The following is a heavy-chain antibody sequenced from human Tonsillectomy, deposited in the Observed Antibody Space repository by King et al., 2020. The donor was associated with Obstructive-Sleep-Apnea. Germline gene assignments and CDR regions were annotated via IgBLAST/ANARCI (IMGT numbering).Heavy chain of an antibody. V-gene: IGHV3-9*01. J-gene: IGHJ3*02. CDR1: GFTFDDYA. D-gene: IGHD3-9*01. CDR3: AKDIFYGDI. Sequence: VQLVESGGGLVQPGRSLRLSCAASGFTFDDYAMHWVRQAPGKGLDWVSGISWNSGNIGYADSVKGRFTISRDNAKNSLYLQMNSLRVEDTALYYCAKDIFYGDIWGQGTMVTVSS. CDR2: ISWNSGNI.